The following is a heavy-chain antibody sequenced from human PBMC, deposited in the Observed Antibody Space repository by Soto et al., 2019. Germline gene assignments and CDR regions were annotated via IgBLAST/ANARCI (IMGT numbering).Heavy chain of an antibody. D-gene: IGHD3-9*01. CDR2: INTGNGNT. CDR3: ARGGTYYDILTGYSPGAFGY. Sequence: ASVKVSCKASGYTFSNFAMHWVRQAPGQRLEWMGWINTGNGNTKYSQKFQGRVTITRDTSASTAYMELSSLRSEDTAVYYCARGGTYYDILTGYSPGAFGYWGQGTLVTVSS. J-gene: IGHJ4*02. V-gene: IGHV1-3*04. CDR1: GYTFSNFA.